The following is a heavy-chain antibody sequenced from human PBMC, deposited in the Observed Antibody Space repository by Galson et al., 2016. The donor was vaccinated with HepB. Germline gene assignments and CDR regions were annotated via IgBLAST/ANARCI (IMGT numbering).Heavy chain of an antibody. J-gene: IGHJ4*02. CDR1: GFSFSNYA. V-gene: IGHV3-30*04. CDR2: VSYDGRRK. D-gene: IGHD3-10*01. Sequence: SPRLSCAASGFSFSNYALHWVRQAPGKGLEWVAVVSYDGRRKYYAGSVRGRFTISRDNSKNTLYLQMNSLRAEDTAVYYCARSRGSYGSGSYWAVLDYWGQGTLVTVSS. CDR3: ARSRGSYGSGSYWAVLDY.